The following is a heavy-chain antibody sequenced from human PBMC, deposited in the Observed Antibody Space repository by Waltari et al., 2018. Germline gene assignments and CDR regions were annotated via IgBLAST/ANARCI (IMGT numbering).Heavy chain of an antibody. J-gene: IGHJ4*02. CDR3: AAYFDY. V-gene: IGHV3-48*03. CDR1: DFSFRSYE. CDR2: ISGSGDTI. Sequence: EVQLEESGGGLVQPGGSLRLACAASDFSFRSYEMNWVRQAQGKGLEWIAYISGSGDTIYYADSVKGRFTISRDNADSSLYLQMNSLRDEDTGIYYCAAYFDYWGQGTLVTVSS.